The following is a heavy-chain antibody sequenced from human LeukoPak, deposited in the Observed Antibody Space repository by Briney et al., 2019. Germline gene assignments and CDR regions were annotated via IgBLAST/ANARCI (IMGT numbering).Heavy chain of an antibody. CDR3: ARGGYCRGGSGYGGQFAY. V-gene: IGHV6-1*01. D-gene: IGHD2-15*01. CDR2: TYYRPKWYN. J-gene: IGHJ4*02. CDR1: GDRVSSNSAA. Sequence: SQTLSLTCAISGDRVSSNSAAWNWIKQSPSRGLESLGRTYYRPKWYNDYAVSVESRITINPDTSKNQFSLQLNSVTPEDTAVYYCARGGYCRGGSGYGGQFAYWGQATLVTVSS.